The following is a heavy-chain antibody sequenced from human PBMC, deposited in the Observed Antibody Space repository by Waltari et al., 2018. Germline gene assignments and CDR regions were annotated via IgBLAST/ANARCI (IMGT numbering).Heavy chain of an antibody. V-gene: IGHV3-7*01. Sequence: EEHLVEAGGGLVLPGGSLGVSLVASCFTFRDYWMAWVRQAPGKELEWVAKIKKDGTEEMYVDSVKGRFTISKDNAKNLVFLQMNSLRAEDTAVYYCARDHWYSLDLWGQGTQVTVSS. CDR2: IKKDGTEE. CDR3: ARDHWYSLDL. CDR1: CFTFRDYW. D-gene: IGHD2-21*02. J-gene: IGHJ4*02.